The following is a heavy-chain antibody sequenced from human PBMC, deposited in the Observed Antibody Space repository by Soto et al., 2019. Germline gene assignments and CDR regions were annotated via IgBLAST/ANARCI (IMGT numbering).Heavy chain of an antibody. CDR2: INHSGST. D-gene: IGHD3-10*01. CDR1: GGSFSGYY. CDR3: ARGTLMVRGVIAWFDP. J-gene: IGHJ5*02. Sequence: SETLSLTCAVYGGSFSGYYWSWIRQPPGKGLEWIGEINHSGSTNYNPSLKSRITISVDTSKNQFSLKLSSVTAADTAVYYCARGTLMVRGVIAWFDPWGQGTLVTVSS. V-gene: IGHV4-34*01.